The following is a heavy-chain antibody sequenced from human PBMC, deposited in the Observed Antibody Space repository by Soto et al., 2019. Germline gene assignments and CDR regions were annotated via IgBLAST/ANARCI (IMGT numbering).Heavy chain of an antibody. CDR1: GFTFSNAW. V-gene: IGHV3-15*01. J-gene: IGHJ4*02. CDR2: IKSKTDGGTT. D-gene: IGHD2-2*03. Sequence: EVQLVESGGGLVKPGGALRLSCAASGFTFSNAWMSWVRQAPGKGLEWVGRIKSKTDGGTTDYAAPVKGRLAISRDDSKNTLYLQMNSLKTEDTAVYDGNTDYSGYELRWGQGTLVTVSS. CDR3: NTDYSGYELR.